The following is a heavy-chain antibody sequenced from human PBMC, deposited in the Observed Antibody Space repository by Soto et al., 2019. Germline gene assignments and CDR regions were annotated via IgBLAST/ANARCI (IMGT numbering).Heavy chain of an antibody. J-gene: IGHJ4*02. CDR1: GFTFSSYG. Sequence: PGGSLRLSCAASGFTFSSYGMHWVRQAPGKGLEWVAVISYDGSNKYYADSVKGRFTISRDNSKNTLYLQMNSLRAEDTAVYYCAKEWAEYYYDSSGYAYFDYWGQGTLVTVS. V-gene: IGHV3-30*18. D-gene: IGHD3-22*01. CDR3: AKEWAEYYYDSSGYAYFDY. CDR2: ISYDGSNK.